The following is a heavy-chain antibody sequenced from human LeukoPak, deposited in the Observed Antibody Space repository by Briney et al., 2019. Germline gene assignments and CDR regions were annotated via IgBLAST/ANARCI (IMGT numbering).Heavy chain of an antibody. CDR2: ISYDGSHK. D-gene: IGHD1-26*01. CDR3: AKKWGVGTTTLDYFDY. Sequence: GGSLRLSCAASGFTFSSHTMFWVRQAPGKGLEWVALISYDGSHKFYADSVKGRFTISRDNSKNTLYLQMNSLTDDDTAVYYCAKKWGVGTTTLDYFDYWGQGTLVTVSS. V-gene: IGHV3-30*04. CDR1: GFTFSSHT. J-gene: IGHJ4*02.